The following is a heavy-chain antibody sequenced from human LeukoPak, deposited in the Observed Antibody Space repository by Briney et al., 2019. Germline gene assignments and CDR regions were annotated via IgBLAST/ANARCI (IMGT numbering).Heavy chain of an antibody. J-gene: IGHJ3*02. CDR1: GFTFSSYA. CDR2: TSGSGGST. V-gene: IGHV3-23*01. CDR3: ARDRTYYYDSSGYSDAFDI. Sequence: GGSLRLSCAASGFTFSSYAMSWVRQAPGKGLERVSTTSGSGGSTYYADSVKGRFTISRGNSKNTLYLQMNSLRAEDTAVYYCARDRTYYYDSSGYSDAFDIWGQGTMVTASS. D-gene: IGHD3-22*01.